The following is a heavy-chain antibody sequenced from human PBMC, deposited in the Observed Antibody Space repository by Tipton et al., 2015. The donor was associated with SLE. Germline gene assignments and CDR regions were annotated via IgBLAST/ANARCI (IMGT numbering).Heavy chain of an antibody. V-gene: IGHV4-4*07. Sequence: TLSLTCTVSGGSLNNYYWSWIRQPAGKQLEWIGRVHSSGRTHYSPSLSSRATVSVDTSKNQFSLKLRSVTAADTAVYYCARLPDYFDHWGQGALVTVSS. CDR1: GGSLNNYY. CDR2: VHSSGRT. J-gene: IGHJ4*02. CDR3: ARLPDYFDH.